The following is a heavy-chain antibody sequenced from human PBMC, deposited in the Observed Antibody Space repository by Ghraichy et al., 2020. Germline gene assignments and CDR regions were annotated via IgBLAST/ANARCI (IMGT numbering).Heavy chain of an antibody. J-gene: IGHJ4*02. Sequence: SETLSLTCAVYGGSFSGYYWSWIRQPPGKGLEWIGEINHSGSTNYNPSLKSRVTISVDTSKNQFSLKLSSVTAADTAVYYCARGPLVLTYSSSWYYFDYWGQGTLVTVSS. V-gene: IGHV4-34*01. D-gene: IGHD6-13*01. CDR2: INHSGST. CDR1: GGSFSGYY. CDR3: ARGPLVLTYSSSWYYFDY.